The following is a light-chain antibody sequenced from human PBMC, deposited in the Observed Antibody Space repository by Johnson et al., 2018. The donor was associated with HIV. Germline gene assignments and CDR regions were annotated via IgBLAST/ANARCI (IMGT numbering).Light chain of an antibody. CDR3: GTWDSSLSAHV. CDR1: SSNIGNNY. CDR2: DNN. V-gene: IGLV1-51*01. Sequence: HSVLTQPPSVSAAPGQKVTISCSGSSSNIGNNYVSWYQQLPGTAPKLLIYDNNKRPSGIPDRFSGSKSGTSATLGITGLQTGDEADYYCGTWDSSLSAHVFGTGTKVTAL. J-gene: IGLJ1*01.